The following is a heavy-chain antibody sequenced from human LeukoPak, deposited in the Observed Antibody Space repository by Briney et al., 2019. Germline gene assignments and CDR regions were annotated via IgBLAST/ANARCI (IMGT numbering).Heavy chain of an antibody. D-gene: IGHD2-15*01. Sequence: PSEILSLTCAVYGGSFSGYYWSWIRQPPGEGLEWIGEINHSGSTNYNPSLKSRVTISVDTSKNQFSLKLSSVTAADTAVYYCARGQVTDIWGQGTLVTVSS. V-gene: IGHV4-34*01. CDR2: INHSGST. CDR3: ARGQVTDI. CDR1: GGSFSGYY. J-gene: IGHJ4*02.